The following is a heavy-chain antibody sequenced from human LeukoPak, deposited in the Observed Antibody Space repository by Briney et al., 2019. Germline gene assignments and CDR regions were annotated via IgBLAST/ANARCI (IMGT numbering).Heavy chain of an antibody. D-gene: IGHD3-3*01. V-gene: IGHV3-30-3*01. Sequence: GGSLRLSCAASGFTFSSYVMHWVRQAPGKGLEWVAVISYDGSNKYYADSVKGRFTISRDDSKNTLCLQMNSLRAEDTAVYYCARDREGWSGYYNDAFDIWGQGTMVTVSS. CDR1: GFTFSSYV. CDR3: ARDREGWSGYYNDAFDI. CDR2: ISYDGSNK. J-gene: IGHJ3*02.